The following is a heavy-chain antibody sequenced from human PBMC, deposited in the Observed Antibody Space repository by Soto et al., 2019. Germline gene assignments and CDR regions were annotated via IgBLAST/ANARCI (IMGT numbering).Heavy chain of an antibody. J-gene: IGHJ5*01. CDR1: GGSISSSNW. D-gene: IGHD2-8*01. Sequence: SETLSLTCAVSGGSISSSNWWSWVRQPPGKGLEWIGEIYHSGSTNYNPSLKSRVTISVDKSKNQFSLQLNSVTPDDTAVYYCARLIGNSWLDSWGQGTLVSVS. CDR3: ARLIGNSWLDS. CDR2: IYHSGST. V-gene: IGHV4-4*02.